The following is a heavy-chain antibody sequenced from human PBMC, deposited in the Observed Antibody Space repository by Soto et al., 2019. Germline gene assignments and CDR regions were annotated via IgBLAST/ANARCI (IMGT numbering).Heavy chain of an antibody. CDR3: AVPGRGDFDY. CDR1: CASIGTNNW. J-gene: IGHJ4*02. D-gene: IGHD5-12*01. Sequence: SETLSLTCAVSCASIGTNNWWSWVRQPPGKGLEWIGEVYHSGTTNCNPSLKSRVTISIDRSKNQFSLTLTSMTAADTALYYCAVPGRGDFDYWSQGTLVTVSS. CDR2: VYHSGTT. V-gene: IGHV4-4*02.